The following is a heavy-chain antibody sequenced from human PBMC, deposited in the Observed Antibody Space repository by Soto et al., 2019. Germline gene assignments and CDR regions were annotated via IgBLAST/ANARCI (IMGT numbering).Heavy chain of an antibody. V-gene: IGHV1-69*01. CDR2: IIPLFGTA. Sequence: QVQLEQSGGEVKQPGSSVRVSCKTSGGTFSTYAINWVRQAPGQGLEWMGAIIPLFGTAEYSQKFQGRVTITAVESTSTAYMELSSLRFDDTAVYFCARPKGTYSSGYYYFDFWGQGTLVTASS. CDR1: GGTFSTYA. J-gene: IGHJ4*02. CDR3: ARPKGTYSSGYYYFDF. D-gene: IGHD6-19*01.